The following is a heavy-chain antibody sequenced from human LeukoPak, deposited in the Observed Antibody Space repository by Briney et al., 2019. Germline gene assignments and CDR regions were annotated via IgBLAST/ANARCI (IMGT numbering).Heavy chain of an antibody. Sequence: PGRSLRLSCAASGFTFSSYGMHWVRQAPGKGLEWVAVISYDGSNKYYADSVKGRFTISRDNSKNTLYLQMNSLRAEDTAAYYCAKDHPIVGAVGGFCDYWGQGTLVTVSS. J-gene: IGHJ4*02. CDR2: ISYDGSNK. V-gene: IGHV3-30*18. CDR3: AKDHPIVGAVGGFCDY. D-gene: IGHD1-26*01. CDR1: GFTFSSYG.